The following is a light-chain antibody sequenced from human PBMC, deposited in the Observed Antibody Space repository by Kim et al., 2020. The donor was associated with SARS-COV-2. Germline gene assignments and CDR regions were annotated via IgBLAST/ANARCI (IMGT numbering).Light chain of an antibody. CDR1: QNINTW. CDR2: DAS. J-gene: IGKJ1*01. CDR3: QQYYSFST. V-gene: IGKV1-5*01. Sequence: DIQMTQSPSTLSASVGDRVTITCRASQNINTWLAWYQQKPGKAPNLLIFDASSLRTGVPSRFSGDGSETGFTLTISSLQPDDFATYYCQQYYSFSTFGQGTKVDIK.